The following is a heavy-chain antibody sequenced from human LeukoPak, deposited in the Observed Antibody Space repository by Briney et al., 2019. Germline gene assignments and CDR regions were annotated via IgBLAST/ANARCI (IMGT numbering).Heavy chain of an antibody. D-gene: IGHD3-22*01. V-gene: IGHV3-23*01. CDR1: GFTFNNAW. Sequence: GGSLRLSCAASGFTFNNAWMTWVRQAPGKGLEWVSSVSGNGGSTYYADSVKGRFTISRDNPKNTLYLQMNSLRAEDTAVYYCAKGLGFYDSSAYHYWGQGTLVTVSS. CDR2: VSGNGGST. CDR3: AKGLGFYDSSAYHY. J-gene: IGHJ4*02.